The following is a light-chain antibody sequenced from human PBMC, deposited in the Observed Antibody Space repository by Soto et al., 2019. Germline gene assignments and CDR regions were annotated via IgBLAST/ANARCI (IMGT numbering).Light chain of an antibody. J-gene: IGLJ1*01. CDR3: SSSTSNSAYV. Sequence: QSALTQPASVSGSPGQSITISCTGTGSDVGGYNYVSWYQQHPDKAPKLMIYEVSNRPSGVSNRFSGSKSGNTASLTISGLQAEDEADYYCSSSTSNSAYVFGTGTKVTVL. V-gene: IGLV2-14*01. CDR1: GSDVGGYNY. CDR2: EVS.